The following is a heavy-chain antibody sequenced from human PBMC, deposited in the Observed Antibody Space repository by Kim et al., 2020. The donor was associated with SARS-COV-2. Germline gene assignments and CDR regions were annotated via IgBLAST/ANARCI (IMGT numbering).Heavy chain of an antibody. J-gene: IGHJ5*02. D-gene: IGHD3-22*01. V-gene: IGHV3-7*01. CDR3: ARDPSGYLSWFDP. CDR2: IKQDGSEK. Sequence: GGSLRLSCAASGFTFSSNWMSWVRQAPGKGLEWEANIKQDGSEKYYVDSVKGRFTISRDNAKNSLYLQMNSLRAEDTAVYYCARDPSGYLSWFDPWGQGTLVTVSS. CDR1: GFTFSSNW.